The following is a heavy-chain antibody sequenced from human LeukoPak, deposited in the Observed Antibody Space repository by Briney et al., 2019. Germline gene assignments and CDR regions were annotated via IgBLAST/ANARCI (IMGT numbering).Heavy chain of an antibody. D-gene: IGHD2-15*01. CDR2: IIPIFGTA. J-gene: IGHJ6*03. CDR1: GGTFSSYA. V-gene: IGHV1-69*05. CDR3: ARDTGVVVAATGYYYYMDV. Sequence: SVKVSCKASGGTFSSYAISWVRQAPGQGLEWMGGIIPIFGTANYAQKFQGRVTITTDESTSTAYMELSSLRSEDTAVYYCARDTGVVVAATGYYYYMDVWGKGTTVTVSS.